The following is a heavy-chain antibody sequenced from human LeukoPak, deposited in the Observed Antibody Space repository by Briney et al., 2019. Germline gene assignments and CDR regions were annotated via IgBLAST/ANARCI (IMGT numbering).Heavy chain of an antibody. D-gene: IGHD2-15*01. CDR1: GYTFTGYY. J-gene: IGHJ5*02. CDR2: INPNSGGT. CDR3: ARGGDDIVVYKSWFDP. V-gene: IGHV1-2*02. Sequence: GASVKVSCKASGYTFTGYYMHWVRQAPGQGLEWMGWINPNSGGTNYAQKFQGRVTMTRDTSISTAYMELSRLRSDDTAVYYCARGGDDIVVYKSWFDPWGQGTLVTVSS.